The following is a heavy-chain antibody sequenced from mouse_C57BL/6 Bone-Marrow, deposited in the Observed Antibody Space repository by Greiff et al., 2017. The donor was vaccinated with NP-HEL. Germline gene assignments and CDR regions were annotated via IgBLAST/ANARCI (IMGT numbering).Heavy chain of an antibody. CDR3: ARQGQLRLPFDY. Sequence: DVKLVESGGGLVKPGGSLKLSCAASGFTFSSYTMSWVRQTPEKRLEWVATISGGGGNTYYPDSVKGRFTISRDNAKNTLYLQMSSLRSEDTALYYCARQGQLRLPFDYWGQGTTLTVSS. D-gene: IGHD3-2*02. CDR1: GFTFSSYT. V-gene: IGHV5-9*01. CDR2: ISGGGGNT. J-gene: IGHJ2*01.